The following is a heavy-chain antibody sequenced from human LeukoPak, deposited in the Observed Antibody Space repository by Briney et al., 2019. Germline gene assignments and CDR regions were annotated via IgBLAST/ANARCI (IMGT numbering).Heavy chain of an antibody. V-gene: IGHV3-23*01. CDR1: GFTFSTYG. CDR2: ISGGGGET. D-gene: IGHD2-21*02. Sequence: GGSLRLSCAASGFTFSTYGMSWVRQAPGKGLEWVSTISGGGGETNYADSVKGRFTISRDNSKHTLYLQMNSLRAEDTAVYYCASGLAVTATTFWYFDLWGRGTLVTVSS. CDR3: ASGLAVTATTFWYFDL. J-gene: IGHJ2*01.